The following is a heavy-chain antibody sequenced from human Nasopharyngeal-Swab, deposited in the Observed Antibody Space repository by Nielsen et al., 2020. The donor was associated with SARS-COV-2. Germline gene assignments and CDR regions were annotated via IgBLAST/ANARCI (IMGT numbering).Heavy chain of an antibody. V-gene: IGHV4-59*13. CDR3: AGTRRDGYRGDSFDI. D-gene: IGHD5-24*01. Sequence: SETLSLTCPVSGGSISSNYWSWIRQPPGKGLEWIGYIYDSGSTDYNPSLKSRVTMSVDTSKKQFSLILNSVTAADMAVYYCAGTRRDGYRGDSFDIWGRGTAVIVSS. J-gene: IGHJ3*02. CDR2: IYDSGST. CDR1: GGSISSNY.